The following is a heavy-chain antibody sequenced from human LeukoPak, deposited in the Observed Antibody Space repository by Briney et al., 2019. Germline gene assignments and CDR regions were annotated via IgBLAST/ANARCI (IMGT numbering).Heavy chain of an antibody. CDR2: IHYSGST. J-gene: IGHJ6*02. V-gene: IGHV4-31*03. CDR3: ARDPHPNGMDV. CDR1: GGSISSVGYY. Sequence: SETLSLTCTVSGGSISSVGYYWGGIRQHPGKGLEWIGYIHYSGSTYYNPSLKSRVTISVDTSKNQFSLKLSSVTAADTAVYYCARDPHPNGMDVWGQGTTVTVSS.